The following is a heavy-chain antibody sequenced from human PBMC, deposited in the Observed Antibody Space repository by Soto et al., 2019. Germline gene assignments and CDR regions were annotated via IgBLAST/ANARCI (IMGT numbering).Heavy chain of an antibody. V-gene: IGHV1-69*01. J-gene: IGHJ6*02. Sequence: QVQLVQSGAEVKKPGSSVKVSCKAPGGTFSSYAISWVRQAPGQGLEWMGGIIPIFGTAKYEQKFQGRVTITADESTSTGYMELSSLRSEDTAVYYCARSQGGSSSLDIYYYYYYGIDVWGQGTTVTVSS. CDR1: GGTFSSYA. CDR2: IIPIFGTA. CDR3: ARSQGGSSSLDIYYYYYYGIDV. D-gene: IGHD2-15*01.